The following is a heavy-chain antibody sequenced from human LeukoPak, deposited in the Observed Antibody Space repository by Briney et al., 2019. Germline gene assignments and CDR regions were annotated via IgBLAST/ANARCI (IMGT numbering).Heavy chain of an antibody. CDR3: ARSSIVGVHIDY. CDR1: GGSTSSGGYS. V-gene: IGHV4-30-2*01. D-gene: IGHD1-26*01. J-gene: IGHJ4*02. Sequence: SETLSLTCAVSGGSTSSGGYSWSWIRQPPGKGLEWVGYIYHSGSTYYNPSLKSRVTISVDRSKNQFSLKLSSVTAADTAVYYCARSSIVGVHIDYWGQGTLVTVSS. CDR2: IYHSGST.